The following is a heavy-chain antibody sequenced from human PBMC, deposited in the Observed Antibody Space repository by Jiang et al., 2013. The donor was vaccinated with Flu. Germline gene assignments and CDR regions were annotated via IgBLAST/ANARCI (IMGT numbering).Heavy chain of an antibody. CDR2: IYYSGST. Sequence: GSGLVKPSETLSLTCTVSGGSISSSSYYWGWIRQPPGKGLEWIGSIYYSGSTYYNPSLKSRVTISVDTSKNQFSLKLSSVTAADTAVYYCARHRIPSFDYCSGGSCQENNWFDPWGQGTLVTVSS. V-gene: IGHV4-39*07. D-gene: IGHD2-15*01. CDR1: GGSISSSSYY. CDR3: ARHRIPSFDYCSGGSCQENNWFDP. J-gene: IGHJ5*02.